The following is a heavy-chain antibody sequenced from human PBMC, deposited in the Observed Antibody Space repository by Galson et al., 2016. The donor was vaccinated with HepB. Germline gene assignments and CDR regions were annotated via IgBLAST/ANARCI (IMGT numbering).Heavy chain of an antibody. D-gene: IGHD2-8*02. CDR2: IYPGDSDT. Sequence: QSGAEVKKPGESLKISCKGSGYRFTSYWIAWVRQIPGKGLEWMGIIYPGDSDTRYSPSFQGQVTISADQSISTAYLQWSSLKGSDTAMYFCARRSTGGWETPDYWGQGTLVTVSS. CDR1: GYRFTSYW. V-gene: IGHV5-51*01. CDR3: ARRSTGGWETPDY. J-gene: IGHJ4*02.